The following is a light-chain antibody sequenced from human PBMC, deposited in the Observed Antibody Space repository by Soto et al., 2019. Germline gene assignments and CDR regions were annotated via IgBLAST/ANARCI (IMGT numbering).Light chain of an antibody. CDR3: QRYNTYPLT. CDR2: KGS. V-gene: IGKV1-5*03. J-gene: IGKJ4*01. Sequence: IQMTQSPSTLSASVGDRVTITCRASQNIDAWLAWYQQKPGKAPKVLIYKGSRLESGVPSRFSGSGSGTEFTLTISSLQPDDSATYYCQRYNTYPLTFGGGTKVDIK. CDR1: QNIDAW.